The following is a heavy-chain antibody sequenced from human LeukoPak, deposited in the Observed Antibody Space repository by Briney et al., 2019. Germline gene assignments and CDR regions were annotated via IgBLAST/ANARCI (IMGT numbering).Heavy chain of an antibody. CDR2: IYTSGST. CDR1: GGSISSYY. V-gene: IGHV4-4*07. Sequence: SETLSLTCTVSGGSISSYYWSWIRQPAGKGLEWIGRIYTSGSTNYNPSLKSRVTMSVDTSKNQFSLKLSSVTAADTAVYYCARGLLRFGGYYFDYWGQGTLATVSS. J-gene: IGHJ4*02. CDR3: ARGLLRFGGYYFDY. D-gene: IGHD3-10*01.